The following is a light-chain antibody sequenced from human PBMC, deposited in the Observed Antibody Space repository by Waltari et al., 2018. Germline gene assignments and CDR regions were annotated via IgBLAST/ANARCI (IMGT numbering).Light chain of an antibody. CDR3: QNHERLPAT. CDR1: QSIGRY. CDR2: GAS. Sequence: EVVLTQSPGTLSLSPGEPATLSCRASQSIGRYLVWYQQKSGQAPRLLIYGASTRATGIPDRFSGSGSGTDFSLTISRLEAEDFAVYYCQNHERLPATFGQGTKVEMK. V-gene: IGKV3-20*01. J-gene: IGKJ1*01.